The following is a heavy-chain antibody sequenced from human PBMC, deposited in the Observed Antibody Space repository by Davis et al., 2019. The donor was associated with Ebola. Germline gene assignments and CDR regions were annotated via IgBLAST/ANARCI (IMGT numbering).Heavy chain of an antibody. Sequence: AASVKVSCKASGGTFSSYTINWVRQAPGQGLERMGRIIPTLTLTHYAQRFQDRVTVTADKSTDTAYMELSGLRSDDTAVYYCATLATHGAVEDYWGQGTLVTVSS. CDR1: GGTFSSYT. CDR3: ATLATHGAVEDY. D-gene: IGHD5-12*01. J-gene: IGHJ4*02. CDR2: IIPTLTLT. V-gene: IGHV1-69*02.